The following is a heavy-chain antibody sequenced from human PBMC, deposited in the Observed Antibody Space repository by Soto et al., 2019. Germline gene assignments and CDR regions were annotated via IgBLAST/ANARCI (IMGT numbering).Heavy chain of an antibody. CDR3: ARDPGYSTTWHQAVDI. V-gene: IGHV1-18*01. D-gene: IGHD6-13*01. Sequence: QVQLVQSGAEVKKPGASVKVSCKASGYTFTSYGISWVRQAPGQGPEWMGRISTYNGNTNYVQKLQGRGTMTTDTSTNTAYMELRSLRYDDTAVYYCARDPGYSTTWHQAVDIGGQGTMVTVSS. CDR1: GYTFTSYG. CDR2: ISTYNGNT. J-gene: IGHJ3*02.